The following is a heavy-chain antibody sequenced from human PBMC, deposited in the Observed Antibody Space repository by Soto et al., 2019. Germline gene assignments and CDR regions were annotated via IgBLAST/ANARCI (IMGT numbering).Heavy chain of an antibody. J-gene: IGHJ6*02. D-gene: IGHD3-3*01. Sequence: PSETLSLTWAVSGGSISSRNWWSCVRERPGKGLEWIGEIYHSGSTNYHPPLKSRVTISVDKYQNQSSLKLSSVTAADTAVYYCASRNYDFSSDLYYYYYGMDVWGQGTTVTV. CDR3: ASRNYDFSSDLYYYYYGMDV. CDR1: GGSISSRNW. V-gene: IGHV4-4*02. CDR2: IYHSGST.